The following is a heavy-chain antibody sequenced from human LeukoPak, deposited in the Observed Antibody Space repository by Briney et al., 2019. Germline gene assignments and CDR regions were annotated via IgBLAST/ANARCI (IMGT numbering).Heavy chain of an antibody. Sequence: GASVKVSCKASGYTFTSYAMHWVRQAPGQRLEWMGWINAGNGNTKYSQKFQGRVTITRDTSVSTAYMELSSLRSEDTAVYYCARAPGYSSGWDLDYWGQGTLVTVSS. D-gene: IGHD6-19*01. V-gene: IGHV1-3*01. J-gene: IGHJ4*02. CDR2: INAGNGNT. CDR1: GYTFTSYA. CDR3: ARAPGYSSGWDLDY.